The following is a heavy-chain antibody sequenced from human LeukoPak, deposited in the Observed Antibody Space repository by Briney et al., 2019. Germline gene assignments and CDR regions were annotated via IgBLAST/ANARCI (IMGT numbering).Heavy chain of an antibody. J-gene: IGHJ1*01. CDR3: AKDLDGAEYFQH. D-gene: IGHD5-24*01. CDR2: IWYDGSNK. Sequence: PGGSLRLSCAASGFTFSSYGMHWVRQAPGKGLEWVAVIWYDGSNKYYADSVKGRFTISRDNSKNTLYLQMNSLRAEDTAVYYCAKDLDGAEYFQHWGQGTLVTVSS. CDR1: GFTFSSYG. V-gene: IGHV3-33*06.